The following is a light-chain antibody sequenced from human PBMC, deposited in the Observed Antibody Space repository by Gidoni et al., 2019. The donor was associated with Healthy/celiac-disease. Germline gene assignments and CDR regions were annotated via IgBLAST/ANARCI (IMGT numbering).Light chain of an antibody. Sequence: DIVMTQSPDSLAVPLGERATINCKSSLSVLYSSNNKNYLAWYQQKPGQPPKLHIYWASTRESGVPDRFSGSGSGTDFTLTISSLQAEDVAVYYCQQYYSTPLTFGPGTKVDIK. J-gene: IGKJ3*01. V-gene: IGKV4-1*01. CDR3: QQYYSTPLT. CDR1: LSVLYSSNNKNY. CDR2: WAS.